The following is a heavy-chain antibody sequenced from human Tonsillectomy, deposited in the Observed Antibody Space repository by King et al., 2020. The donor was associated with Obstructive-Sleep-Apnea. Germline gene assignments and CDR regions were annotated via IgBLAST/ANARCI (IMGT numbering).Heavy chain of an antibody. J-gene: IGHJ4*02. Sequence: QLQESGPGLVKPSETLSLTCTVSGGSISRYYWSWIRQPPGKGLEWSGYIYDSGSTKYNPSLKSRVTISVDTSKNQFSLKLSSVTAADTAVYYCATSGYSYGPLDYWGQGTLVTVSS. CDR3: ATSGYSYGPLDY. CDR1: GGSISRYY. CDR2: IYDSGST. V-gene: IGHV4-59*08. D-gene: IGHD5-18*01.